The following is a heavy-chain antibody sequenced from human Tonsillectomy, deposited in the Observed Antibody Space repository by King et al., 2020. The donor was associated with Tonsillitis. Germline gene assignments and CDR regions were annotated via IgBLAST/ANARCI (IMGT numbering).Heavy chain of an antibody. D-gene: IGHD3-16*01. CDR3: ARDRLRANAFDI. Sequence: VQLVESGGGLVKPGGSLRLSCAASGFTFSSYSMNWVRQAPGKGLEWVSSISRSSSFRYHADSVKGRFTISRDNGKNSLYLQMNSLRAEDTAMYYCARDRLRANAFDIWGQGTMVTVS. CDR2: ISRSSSFR. J-gene: IGHJ3*02. CDR1: GFTFSSYS. V-gene: IGHV3-21*04.